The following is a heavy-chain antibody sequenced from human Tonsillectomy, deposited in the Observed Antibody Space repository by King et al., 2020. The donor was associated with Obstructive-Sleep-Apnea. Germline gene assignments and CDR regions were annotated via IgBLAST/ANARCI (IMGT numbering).Heavy chain of an antibody. V-gene: IGHV1-2*02. CDR2: IAPNIGGT. CDR1: GYTCTGSY. J-gene: IGHJ4*02. CDR3: ARDAAFDY. Sequence: QLVQSGAEVRQPGASVQVSCKASGYTCTGSYIHWVRQAPGQRPEWLGWIAPNIGGTEYAPRFQGRVTMTSDTSISTAYMELTRLTSDDTAVYYCARDAAFDYWDQGTLVTVSS.